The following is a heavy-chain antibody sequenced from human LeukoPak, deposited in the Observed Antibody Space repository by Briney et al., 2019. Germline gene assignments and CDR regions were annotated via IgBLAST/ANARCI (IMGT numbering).Heavy chain of an antibody. J-gene: IGHJ5*02. Sequence: GGSLRLSCAASGFTFSSYWMSWVRQAPGKGLEWVANIKQDGSEKYYVDSVKGRFTISRDNAKNSLYLQMNSLRAEDTAVYYCASRMVRGVRAFWFDPWGQGTLVTVSS. CDR1: GFTFSSYW. V-gene: IGHV3-7*01. CDR3: ASRMVRGVRAFWFDP. D-gene: IGHD3-10*01. CDR2: IKQDGSEK.